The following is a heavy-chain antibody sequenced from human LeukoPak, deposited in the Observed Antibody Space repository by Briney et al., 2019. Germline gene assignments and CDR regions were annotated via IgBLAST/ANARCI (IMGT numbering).Heavy chain of an antibody. Sequence: PSQTLSLTCTVSGGSISSYYWSWIRQPPGKGLEWIGYINYSGSTNYNPSLKSRVTISIDTSKNQFSLKLSSVTAADTAVYYCARSYDFWSGYLNFWGQGTLVTVSS. CDR3: ARSYDFWSGYLNF. CDR2: INYSGST. V-gene: IGHV4-59*01. D-gene: IGHD3-3*01. CDR1: GGSISSYY. J-gene: IGHJ4*02.